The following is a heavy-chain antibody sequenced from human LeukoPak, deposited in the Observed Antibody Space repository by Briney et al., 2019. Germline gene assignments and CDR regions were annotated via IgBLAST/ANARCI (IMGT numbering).Heavy chain of an antibody. CDR3: AKDHSDKSRITIFGVVIMAGN. D-gene: IGHD3-3*01. CDR1: GFTFSSYA. CDR2: ISGSGGST. Sequence: PGGSLRLSCAASGFTFSSYAMSWVRQAPGKGLEWVSAISGSGGSTYYADSVKGRFTISRDNSKNTLYLQMNSLRAEDTAVHYCAKDHSDKSRITIFGVVIMAGNWGQGTLVSVSS. V-gene: IGHV3-23*01. J-gene: IGHJ4*02.